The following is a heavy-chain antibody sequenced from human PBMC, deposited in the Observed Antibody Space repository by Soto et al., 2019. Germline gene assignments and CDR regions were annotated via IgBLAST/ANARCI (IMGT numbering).Heavy chain of an antibody. Sequence: QVQLVQSGAEVKKPGASVKVSCKASGYTFTSYGFSWVRQAPGQGLEWMGWISAYNDNTNYGQKFQGRVTMTTDPSTSTAYMELRSLRSDDTAVYYCARDQRYYYDSSGFYRWDHWGQGTLVTVSS. V-gene: IGHV1-18*01. CDR3: ARDQRYYYDSSGFYRWDH. D-gene: IGHD3-22*01. J-gene: IGHJ4*02. CDR1: GYTFTSYG. CDR2: ISAYNDNT.